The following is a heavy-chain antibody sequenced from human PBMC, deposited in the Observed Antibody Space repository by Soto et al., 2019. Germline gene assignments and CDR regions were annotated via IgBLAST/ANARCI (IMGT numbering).Heavy chain of an antibody. V-gene: IGHV4-34*01. CDR2: VKDGGST. J-gene: IGHJ4*02. CDR1: GGSLTGYY. Sequence: QVQLQQWGAGLLKPSETLSLTCTVNGGSLTGYYWSWIRQPPGKGLEWIGEVKDGGSTNYSPSLRGRVSISADTCKTHFSLRLNSVTAADTAVYFCARGQEGIVATHWDQGALVTVSS. D-gene: IGHD5-12*01. CDR3: ARGQEGIVATH.